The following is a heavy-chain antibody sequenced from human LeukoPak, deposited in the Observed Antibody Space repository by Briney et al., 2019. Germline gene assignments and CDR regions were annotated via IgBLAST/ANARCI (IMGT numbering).Heavy chain of an antibody. CDR1: GGSFSGYYY. Sequence: SETLSLTCAVYGGSFSGYYYWSWIRQPPGKGLEWIGEINHSGSTNYNPSLKSRVTISVDTSKDQFSLNLSSVTAADTAVYYAEGGIRDWVTYYYYYGMDVWGQGTTVTVSS. CDR3: EGGIRDWVTYYYYYGMDV. D-gene: IGHD3-9*01. V-gene: IGHV4-34*01. J-gene: IGHJ6*02. CDR2: INHSGST.